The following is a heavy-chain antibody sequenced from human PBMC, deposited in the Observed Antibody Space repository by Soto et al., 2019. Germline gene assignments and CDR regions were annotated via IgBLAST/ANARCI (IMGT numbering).Heavy chain of an antibody. CDR2: IKQDGSEK. CDR1: GFTFSSYW. V-gene: IGHV3-7*01. CDR3: ARESMGSEAAEYYYYYYYMDV. J-gene: IGHJ6*03. Sequence: LRLSCAASGFTFSSYWMSWVRQAPGKGLEWVANIKQDGSEKYYVDSVKGRFTISRDNAKNSLYLQMNSLRAEDTAVYYCARESMGSEAAEYYYYYYYMDVWGKGTTVTVS. D-gene: IGHD3-10*01.